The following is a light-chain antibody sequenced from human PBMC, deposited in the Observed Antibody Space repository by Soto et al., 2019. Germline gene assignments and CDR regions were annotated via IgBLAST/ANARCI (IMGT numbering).Light chain of an antibody. CDR2: KAS. Sequence: DVQMTQSPSTLSASVGDRVSITCRASQSINDWLAWFQQKPGKAPKVLIYKASNLESGVPSRFSGSGFGTEFTLTISSLQPDDFATYYCQQYIGYSWTFGQGTKVEIK. CDR1: QSINDW. J-gene: IGKJ1*01. CDR3: QQYIGYSWT. V-gene: IGKV1-5*03.